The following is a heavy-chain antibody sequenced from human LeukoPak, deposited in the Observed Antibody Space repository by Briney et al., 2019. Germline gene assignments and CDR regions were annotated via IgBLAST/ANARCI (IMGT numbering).Heavy chain of an antibody. CDR2: IYYSGST. CDR3: ARAEDYGDYGGFGY. J-gene: IGHJ4*02. CDR1: GGSISSGGHY. D-gene: IGHD4-17*01. V-gene: IGHV4-31*03. Sequence: PSETLSLTCTVSGGSISSGGHYWSWIRQHPGKGLEWIGYIYYSGSTYYNPSLKSRVTISVDTSKNQFSLKLSSVTAADTAVYYCARAEDYGDYGGFGYWGQGTLVTVSS.